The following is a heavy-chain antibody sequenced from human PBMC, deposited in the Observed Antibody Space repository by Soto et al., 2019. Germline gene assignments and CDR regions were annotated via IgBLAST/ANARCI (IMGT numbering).Heavy chain of an antibody. Sequence: GGSLGLSCAASGFSFSSYVMEWVRLAPGKGLEWVAATTYDGGIKHYVDSVKGRFTISRDNSKNTLYLQMNSLRVEDTATYYCAGALENPYFYYGLNVWGQGTTVTVSS. CDR1: GFSFSSYV. D-gene: IGHD1-1*01. J-gene: IGHJ6*02. CDR3: AGALENPYFYYGLNV. CDR2: TTYDGGIK. V-gene: IGHV3-30*03.